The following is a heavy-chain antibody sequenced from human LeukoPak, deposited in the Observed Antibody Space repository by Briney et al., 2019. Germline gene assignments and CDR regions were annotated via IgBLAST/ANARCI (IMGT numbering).Heavy chain of an antibody. D-gene: IGHD3-10*01. V-gene: IGHV3-15*01. CDR3: TTIHSSGMYDY. J-gene: IGHJ4*02. CDR2: IKSKTDGGTT. CDR1: GFTFSNAW. Sequence: GGSLRLSCAASGFTFSNAWMSWVRQAPGKGLEWVGRIKSKTDGGTTDYAAPVKGRFTISRDDSKNTLYLQMNSLKIEDTGVYYCTTIHSSGMYDYWGQGTLVTVSS.